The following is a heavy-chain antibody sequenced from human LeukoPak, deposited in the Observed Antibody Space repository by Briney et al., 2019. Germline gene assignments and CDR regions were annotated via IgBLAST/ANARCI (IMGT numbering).Heavy chain of an antibody. CDR3: AKENIAARPDYYYYYGMDV. Sequence: GGSLRLSCAASGFTFSSYGMHWVRRAPGKGLEWVAVISYDGSNKYYADSVKGRFTISRDNSKNTLYLQMNSLRAEDTAVYYCAKENIAARPDYYYYYGMDVWGQGTTVTVSS. V-gene: IGHV3-30*18. CDR1: GFTFSSYG. CDR2: ISYDGSNK. J-gene: IGHJ6*02. D-gene: IGHD6-6*01.